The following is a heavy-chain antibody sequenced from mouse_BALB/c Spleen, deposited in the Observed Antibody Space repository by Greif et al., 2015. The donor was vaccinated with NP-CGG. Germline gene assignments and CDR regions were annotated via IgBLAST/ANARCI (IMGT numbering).Heavy chain of an antibody. J-gene: IGHJ3*01. CDR2: IWAGGST. CDR3: ARDRGYGKGGFAY. D-gene: IGHD2-10*02. V-gene: IGHV2-9*02. Sequence: QVQLQQPGPGLVAPSQSLSITCTVSGFSLTSYGVHWVRQPPGKGLEWLGVIWAGGSTNYNSALMSRLSISKDNSKSXVFLKMNSLQTDDTAMYYCARDRGYGKGGFAYWGQGTLVTVSA. CDR1: GFSLTSYG.